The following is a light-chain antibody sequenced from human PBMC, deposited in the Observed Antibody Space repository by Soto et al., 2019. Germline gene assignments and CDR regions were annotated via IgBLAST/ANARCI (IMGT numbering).Light chain of an antibody. CDR3: SSYTSSRDV. CDR1: SIDVGGYNY. V-gene: IGLV2-14*01. CDR2: DVS. Sequence: QSALTQPASVSGSPGQSITISCTGNSIDVGGYNYVSWYQQHPGKAPKLMIYDVSNRPSGVSNRFSGSKSGNTASLTISGLQAEDEADYYCSSYTSSRDVFGTGTKVTVL. J-gene: IGLJ1*01.